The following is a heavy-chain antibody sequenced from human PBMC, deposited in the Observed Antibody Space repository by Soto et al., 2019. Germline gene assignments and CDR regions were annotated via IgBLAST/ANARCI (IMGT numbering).Heavy chain of an antibody. CDR1: GFTFTRPA. CDR3: AASGVATFVDV. J-gene: IGHJ6*02. CDR2: IVVGSGNT. V-gene: IGHV1-58*01. Sequence: HMQLVQSGAEVKKPGSSVKVSCKASGFTFTRPAVQWVRQARGQRLEWIGWIVVGSGNTNYAQTFQERVTITRDMTTSSAYMELSSLRSEDTAVYYCAASGVATFVDVWFREGTVTVSS. D-gene: IGHD5-12*01.